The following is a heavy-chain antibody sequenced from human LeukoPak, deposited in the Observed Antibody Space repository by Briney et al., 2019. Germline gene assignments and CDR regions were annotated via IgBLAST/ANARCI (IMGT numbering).Heavy chain of an antibody. D-gene: IGHD2-15*01. Sequence: GGSLRLSCAASGFTFSSYSMNWVRQAPGKGLEWVSSISDSSSSIFYADSVKGRFTISRDNAKNSLYLQTNSLRAEDTAVYYCARDVAAIAGGYMDVWGKGTTVTVSS. CDR2: ISDSSSSI. CDR3: ARDVAAIAGGYMDV. V-gene: IGHV3-21*01. J-gene: IGHJ6*03. CDR1: GFTFSSYS.